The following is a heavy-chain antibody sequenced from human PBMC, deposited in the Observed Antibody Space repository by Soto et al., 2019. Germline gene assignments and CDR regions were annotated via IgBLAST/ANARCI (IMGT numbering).Heavy chain of an antibody. CDR2: TIPILSMS. D-gene: IGHD3-10*01. CDR1: GDTFSRST. J-gene: IGHJ4*02. V-gene: IGHV1-69*02. CDR3: ATNYGSGSAHFDN. Sequence: QMVQSGAEVRKPGSSVKVSCTASGDTFSRSTLSWVRQAPAQGLEWMGRTIPILSMSDYAQKFQGRVSITADKSTSTVYMVLSRLRSEDTAVYYCATNYGSGSAHFDNWGQGTLVTVSS.